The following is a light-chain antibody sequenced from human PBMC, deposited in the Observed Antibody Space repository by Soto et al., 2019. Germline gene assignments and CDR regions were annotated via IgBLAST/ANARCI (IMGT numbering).Light chain of an antibody. J-gene: IGKJ4*01. CDR1: QSVNIY. CDR2: GAS. Sequence: EIEMTQSPATLSVSPGERATISCGASQSVNIYLAWYQQKPGQAPRLLIFGASSRATGIPARFSGSGSGTEYNLTISSLQSEDYAVYFCQQYDDWLRLTFGGGTKVEIK. V-gene: IGKV3D-15*01. CDR3: QQYDDWLRLT.